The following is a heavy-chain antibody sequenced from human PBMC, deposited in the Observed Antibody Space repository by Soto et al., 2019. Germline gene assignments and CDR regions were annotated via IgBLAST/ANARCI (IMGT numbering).Heavy chain of an antibody. J-gene: IGHJ4*02. V-gene: IGHV4-59*08. CDR1: SGSISSYY. CDR3: ARSPSYSYGYFDY. CDR2: IYYSGNT. Sequence: QVQLQESGPGLVKPSETLSLTCTVSSGSISSYYWSWIRQPPGKGLEWSGYIYYSGNTNYNPSLKSRVTMSVDTSKNQFSLKLSSVTAADTAVYYCARSPSYSYGYFDYWGQGTLVTVSS. D-gene: IGHD5-18*01.